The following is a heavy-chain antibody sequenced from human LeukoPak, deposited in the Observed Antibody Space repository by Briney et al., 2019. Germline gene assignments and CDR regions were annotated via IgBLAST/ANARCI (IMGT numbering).Heavy chain of an antibody. CDR2: IYTSGST. V-gene: IGHV4-4*07. D-gene: IGHD2-15*01. CDR1: GGSIGSYY. Sequence: SETLSPTCTVSGGSIGSYYRSWIRQPAGKGLEWIGRIYTSGSTNYNPSLKSRVTMSVDTSKNQFFLKLSSVTAADTAVYYRARDRSGYCRGGSCYSAAFDIWGQGTMVTVSS. J-gene: IGHJ3*02. CDR3: ARDRSGYCRGGSCYSAAFDI.